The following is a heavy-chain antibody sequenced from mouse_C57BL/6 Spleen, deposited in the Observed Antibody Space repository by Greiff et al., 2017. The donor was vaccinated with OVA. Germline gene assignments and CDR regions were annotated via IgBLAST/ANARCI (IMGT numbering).Heavy chain of an antibody. CDR2: ISGGGGNT. V-gene: IGHV5-9*01. D-gene: IGHD1-1*01. Sequence: DVLLVESGGGLVKPGGSLKLSCAASGFTFSSYTMSWVRQTPEKRLEWVATISGGGGNTYYPDSVKGRFTISRDNAKNTLYLQMSSLRSEDTALYYCARHGDDYGSSQDYYAMDYWGQGTSGTVSS. J-gene: IGHJ4*01. CDR3: ARHGDDYGSSQDYYAMDY. CDR1: GFTFSSYT.